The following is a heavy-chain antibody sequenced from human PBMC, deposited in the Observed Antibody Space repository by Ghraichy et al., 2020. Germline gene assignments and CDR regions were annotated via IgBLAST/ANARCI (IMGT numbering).Heavy chain of an antibody. Sequence: SQTLSLTCSFSSGSISSGTFYWNWIRQAPGKGLEWIGCIHPSGSTHYSPSLESRVTISIDTSDNQLSLKLSSVTAADTAIYYCARGTDPKKVAYWGQGTLLIVSS. J-gene: IGHJ4*02. CDR1: SGSISSGTFY. CDR3: ARGTDPKKVAY. CDR2: IHPSGST. V-gene: IGHV4-30-4*08.